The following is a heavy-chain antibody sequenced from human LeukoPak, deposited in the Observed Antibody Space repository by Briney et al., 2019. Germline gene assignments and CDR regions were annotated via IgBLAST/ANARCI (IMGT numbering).Heavy chain of an antibody. D-gene: IGHD3-22*01. CDR3: ARDRSDGSGYYGYYFDY. J-gene: IGHJ4*02. V-gene: IGHV4-59*01. Sequence: PSETLSLTCIVSGGSISSYYWSWIRQPPGKGLEWIGHIYYSGSTDYNPSLRSRVTISVDTSKNQFSLRLSSVTAADTAVYYCARDRSDGSGYYGYYFDYWGQGTLVSVSS. CDR1: GGSISSYY. CDR2: IYYSGST.